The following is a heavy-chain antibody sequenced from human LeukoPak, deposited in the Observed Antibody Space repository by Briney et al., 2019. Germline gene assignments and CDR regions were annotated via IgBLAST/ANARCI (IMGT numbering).Heavy chain of an antibody. V-gene: IGHV3-33*08. D-gene: IGHD5-18*01. Sequence: GGSLRLSCAASGFTFSDYYMSWIRQAPGKGLEWVAVIWYDGSKTYYADSVKGRFTISRDNFKNTVYLQVSSLRAEDTAVYYCAREVTLRLGYWFDPWGQGTLVTVSS. CDR1: GFTFSDYY. CDR2: IWYDGSKT. CDR3: AREVTLRLGYWFDP. J-gene: IGHJ5*02.